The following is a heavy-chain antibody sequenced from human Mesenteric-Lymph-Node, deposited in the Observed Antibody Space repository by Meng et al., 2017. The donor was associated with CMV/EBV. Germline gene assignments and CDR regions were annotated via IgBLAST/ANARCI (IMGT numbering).Heavy chain of an antibody. D-gene: IGHD3-10*01. Sequence: GESLKISCAASGFTFNSYGMSWVRQAPGKGMEWVSGISDDGGSTYYADSVKGRFTISRDNSKNTLYVQMNSLRAEATAVYYCAKDLRTLDAFDIWGQGTMVTVSS. CDR2: ISDDGGST. V-gene: IGHV3-23*01. CDR3: AKDLRTLDAFDI. CDR1: GFTFNSYG. J-gene: IGHJ3*02.